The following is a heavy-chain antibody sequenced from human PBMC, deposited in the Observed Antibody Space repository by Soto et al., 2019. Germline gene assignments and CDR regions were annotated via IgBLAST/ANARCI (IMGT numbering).Heavy chain of an antibody. Sequence: QVQLVQSGAEVKKPGSSVKVSCKASGGTFSSYAISWVRQAPGQGLEWMGGIIPIFGTANYAQKFQGRVTITADESTNTAYMELSSLRSEATAVYYCATIQTTGILGYYYGMDVWSQGTTVTVSS. CDR2: IIPIFGTA. D-gene: IGHD4-17*01. V-gene: IGHV1-69*01. CDR1: GGTFSSYA. CDR3: ATIQTTGILGYYYGMDV. J-gene: IGHJ6*02.